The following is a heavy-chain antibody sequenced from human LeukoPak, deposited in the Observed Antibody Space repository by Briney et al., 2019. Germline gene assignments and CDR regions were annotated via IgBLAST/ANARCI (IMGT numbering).Heavy chain of an antibody. CDR2: ITSSSNYI. Sequence: GGSLRLSWAASGFTLSTYTMNWVRQAPGKGLGWVSSITSSSNYIYYADSVRGRFTISRDNSKNTLYLQMNSLRAEDTAVYYCARDYYGSGSYWGNWFDPWGQGTLVTVSS. D-gene: IGHD3-10*01. V-gene: IGHV3-21*01. CDR1: GFTLSTYT. J-gene: IGHJ5*02. CDR3: ARDYYGSGSYWGNWFDP.